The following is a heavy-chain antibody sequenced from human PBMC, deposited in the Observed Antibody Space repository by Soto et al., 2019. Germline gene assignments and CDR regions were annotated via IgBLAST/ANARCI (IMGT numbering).Heavy chain of an antibody. CDR1: GYSYHSSW. V-gene: IGHV5-10-1*01. CDR3: ARHGLDQGAVANY. D-gene: IGHD6-19*01. CDR2: IDPSDSYT. Sequence: AESLTISCEGSGYSYHSSWISWVRQMPGKGLEWMGRIDPSDSYTNYSPSFQGHVTISADKSISTAYLQWSSLKASDTAMYYCARHGLDQGAVANYWGQGTLVTSPQ. J-gene: IGHJ4*02.